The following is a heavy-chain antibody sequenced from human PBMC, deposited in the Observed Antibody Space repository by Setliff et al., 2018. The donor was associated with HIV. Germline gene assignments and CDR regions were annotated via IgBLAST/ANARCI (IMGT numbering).Heavy chain of an antibody. D-gene: IGHD3-10*01. J-gene: IGHJ6*03. CDR1: GDSISGNY. CDR3: ARAAGGSGSYNRHYYYYYYMDV. CDR2: IYTSGNT. V-gene: IGHV4-4*07. Sequence: PSETLSLTCTVSGDSISGNYWTWIRQPAGKGLEWIGRIYTSGNTNYNPSLKSRVTMSVDTSKNQFSLSLSSVTAADTAVYYCARAAGGSGSYNRHYYYYYYMDVWGRGTTVTVSS.